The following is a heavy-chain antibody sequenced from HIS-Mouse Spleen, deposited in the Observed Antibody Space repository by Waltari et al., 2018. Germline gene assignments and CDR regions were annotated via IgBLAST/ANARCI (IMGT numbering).Heavy chain of an antibody. CDR3: ARGGYSGYEWRY. CDR2: INHSGST. V-gene: IGHV4-34*01. CDR1: GGSISSYY. Sequence: QVQLQESGPGLVKPSETLSLTCTVSGGSISSYYWSWIRQPPGKGLEWIGEINHSGSTNYNPSLKSRVTISVDTSKNQFSLKLSSVTAADTAVYYCARGGYSGYEWRYWGQGTLVTVSS. D-gene: IGHD5-12*01. J-gene: IGHJ4*02.